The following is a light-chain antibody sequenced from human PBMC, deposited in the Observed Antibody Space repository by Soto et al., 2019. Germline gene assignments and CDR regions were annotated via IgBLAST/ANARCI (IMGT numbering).Light chain of an antibody. V-gene: IGLV2-14*01. Sequence: QSALTQPASLSGSPGQSITISCTGTSSDIGAYDYVSWFQQHPGKAPKLMISEVNNRPSGVSNRFSGSKSGNTAYLTISGLQAGDEAHYYCGTWITDGGVFGGGTKLTVL. CDR1: SSDIGAYDY. CDR2: EVN. J-gene: IGLJ3*02. CDR3: GTWITDGGV.